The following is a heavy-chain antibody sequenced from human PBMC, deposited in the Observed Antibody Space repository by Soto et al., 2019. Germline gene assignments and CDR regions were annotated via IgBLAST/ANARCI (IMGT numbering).Heavy chain of an antibody. CDR2: MNPDSGNT. Sequence: QVQLVQSGAEVRTPGASVKVSCKASGYTFTSYDINWVRQATGQGPEWMGWMNPDSGNTGYVQKSQARVTMTRNTAISTAYMELSNLRSEDTDVYYCASSVGGSNVNFDYWGQGTLVTVSS. V-gene: IGHV1-8*01. D-gene: IGHD3-10*01. J-gene: IGHJ4*02. CDR3: ASSVGGSNVNFDY. CDR1: GYTFTSYD.